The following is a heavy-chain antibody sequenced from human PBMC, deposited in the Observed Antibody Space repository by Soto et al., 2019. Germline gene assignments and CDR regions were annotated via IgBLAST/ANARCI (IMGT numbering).Heavy chain of an antibody. D-gene: IGHD5-12*01. V-gene: IGHV5-10-1*01. CDR2: IDPSDSYT. CDR1: GYSFTNYW. CDR3: VSRLSGAQDGYNGIYCYGMDV. Sequence: KSLQISCKGSGYSFTNYWINWVRQMPGKGLEWMGTIDPSDSYTNYSPSFQGHVTISVDKSVNTAYLQWSSLKASDTAMYYCVSRLSGAQDGYNGIYCYGMDVCRQWTTVTVSS. J-gene: IGHJ6*02.